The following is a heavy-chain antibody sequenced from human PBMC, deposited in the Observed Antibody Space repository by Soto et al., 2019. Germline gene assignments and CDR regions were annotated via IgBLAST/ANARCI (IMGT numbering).Heavy chain of an antibody. CDR2: IIPIFGTA. D-gene: IGHD5-12*01. Sequence: SVKVSCKASGGTFSSYAISWVRQAPGQGLEWMGGIIPIFGTANYAQKFQGRVTITADESTSTAYMELSSLRSEDTAVYYCAHATYSGYDLWKGYYGMDVWGQGTTVTVSS. CDR3: AHATYSGYDLWKGYYGMDV. CDR1: GGTFSSYA. V-gene: IGHV1-69*13. J-gene: IGHJ6*02.